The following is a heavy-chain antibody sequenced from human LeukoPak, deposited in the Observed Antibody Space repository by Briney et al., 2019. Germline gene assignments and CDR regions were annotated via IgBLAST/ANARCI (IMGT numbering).Heavy chain of an antibody. D-gene: IGHD4/OR15-4a*01. J-gene: IGHJ5*02. Sequence: AAVKVSFKSSGYTFTGYYMHWVRQAPGQGLEWMGWINPNSGGTNYAQKFQGRVTMTRDTSISTAYMDLSRLRSDDTAVYYCARGLGPTLSGANFDPWGQGTLVTVSS. CDR3: ARGLGPTLSGANFDP. CDR1: GYTFTGYY. CDR2: INPNSGGT. V-gene: IGHV1-2*02.